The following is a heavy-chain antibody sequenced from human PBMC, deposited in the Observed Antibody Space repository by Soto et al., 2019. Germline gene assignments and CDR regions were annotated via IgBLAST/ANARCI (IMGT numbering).Heavy chain of an antibody. J-gene: IGHJ6*02. CDR3: ARVVGGYYYGLDV. V-gene: IGHV4-4*02. CDR1: GGSISSNNW. D-gene: IGHD2-2*01. CDR2: IYHSGST. Sequence: QVQLQESGPGLVKPSGTLSLTCAVSGGSISSNNWWSWVRPPPGKGLEWIGEIYHSGSTNYNPSLTSRVNILVDKSKHQLSLKLSSVNAADKAVYYCARVVGGYYYGLDVWGQGTTVTVYS.